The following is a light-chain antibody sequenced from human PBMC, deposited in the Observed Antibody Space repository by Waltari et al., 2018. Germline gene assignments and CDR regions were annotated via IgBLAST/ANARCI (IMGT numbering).Light chain of an antibody. Sequence: DIQLTQSPSFLSPSVGPRVTITCRASQGISSYLAWYQQKPGKAPKLLLYAASTLQSGVPSRFSGSGSGTEFTLTISSLQPEDFATYYCQQLNSYPFFGGGTKVEIK. CDR2: AAS. CDR1: QGISSY. CDR3: QQLNSYPF. V-gene: IGKV1-9*01. J-gene: IGKJ4*01.